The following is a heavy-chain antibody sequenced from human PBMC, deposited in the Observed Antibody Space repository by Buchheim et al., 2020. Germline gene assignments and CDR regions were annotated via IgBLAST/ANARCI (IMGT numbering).Heavy chain of an antibody. Sequence: QVQLVESGGGVVQPGRSLRLSCAAAGFTFSNYAMHWVRQAPGKGLEWVAIISHDGRNTYYVDSVKGRFAISRDNSKNTVYLQMSNLRPEDTAVFYCAKWPELGDYWGQGTL. V-gene: IGHV3-30*09. J-gene: IGHJ4*02. CDR2: ISHDGRNT. CDR3: AKWPELGDY. CDR1: GFTFSNYA. D-gene: IGHD6-13*01.